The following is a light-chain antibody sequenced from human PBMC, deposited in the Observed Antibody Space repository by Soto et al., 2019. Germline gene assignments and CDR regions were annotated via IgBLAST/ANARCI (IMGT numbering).Light chain of an antibody. J-gene: IGKJ1*01. CDR1: QAIGTD. V-gene: IGKV1-5*01. CDR2: HAS. Sequence: DIELTPFPSTLSTSIGDRVTITCRTSQAIGTDLAWYQQKPGKAPALLIYHASSLQSGVPSRFSGSGSGTEFTLTISSLQPDDFALYYCQQYNIYWTFGQGTKVDIK. CDR3: QQYNIYWT.